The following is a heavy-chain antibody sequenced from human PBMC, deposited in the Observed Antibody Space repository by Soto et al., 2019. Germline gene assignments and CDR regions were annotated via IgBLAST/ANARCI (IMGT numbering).Heavy chain of an antibody. V-gene: IGHV4-34*01. D-gene: IGHD6-13*01. CDR2: INHSGST. Sequence: QVQLQQWGAGLLKPSETLSLTCAVYGGSFSGYYWSWIRQPPGKGLEWIGEINHSGSTNYNPSLKSRVTIAVDTSKNQASRKLSSVTAADTAVYYCARVGGSSSWYARDYWGQGTLVTVSS. J-gene: IGHJ4*02. CDR1: GGSFSGYY. CDR3: ARVGGSSSWYARDY.